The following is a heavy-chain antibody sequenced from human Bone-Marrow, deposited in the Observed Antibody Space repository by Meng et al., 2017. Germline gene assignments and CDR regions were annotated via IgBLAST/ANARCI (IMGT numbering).Heavy chain of an antibody. CDR3: ARLWGSSWYMEDY. CDR1: GGSFSGYY. J-gene: IGHJ4*02. CDR2: INHSGST. V-gene: IGHV4-34*01. D-gene: IGHD6-13*01. Sequence: ESLKISCAVYGGSFSGYYWSWIRQPPGKGLEWIGEINHSGSTNYNPSLKSRVTISVDTSKNQFSLKLSSVTAADTAVYYCARLWGSSWYMEDYWGQGTLVTVSS.